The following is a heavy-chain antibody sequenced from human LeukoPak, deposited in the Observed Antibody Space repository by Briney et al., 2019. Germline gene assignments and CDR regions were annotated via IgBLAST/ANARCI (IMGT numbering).Heavy chain of an antibody. Sequence: SETLSLTCAVYGGSFSGYYWSWIRQPPGKGLEWIGEINHSGSTNYNPSLKSRVTISVDTSKNQFSLKLSSVTAADTAVYYCARDLYSSSWYRPYYYYYMDVWGKGTTVTVSS. J-gene: IGHJ6*03. D-gene: IGHD6-13*01. CDR2: INHSGST. V-gene: IGHV4-34*01. CDR1: GGSFSGYY. CDR3: ARDLYSSSWYRPYYYYYMDV.